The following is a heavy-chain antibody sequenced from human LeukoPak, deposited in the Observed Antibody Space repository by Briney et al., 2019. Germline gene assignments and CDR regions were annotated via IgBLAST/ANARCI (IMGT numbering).Heavy chain of an antibody. CDR2: IKQDGSEK. D-gene: IGHD3-10*01. CDR1: GFTFSSYW. V-gene: IGHV3-7*04. J-gene: IGHJ3*02. CDR3: ARDGWGGDAFDI. Sequence: PGGSLRLSCAASGFTFSSYWMSWVRQAPGKGLEGVANIKQDGSEKYYVDSVKGRFTISRDSAKNSLYLQMNSLRAEDTAVYYCARDGWGGDAFDIWGQGTMVTVSS.